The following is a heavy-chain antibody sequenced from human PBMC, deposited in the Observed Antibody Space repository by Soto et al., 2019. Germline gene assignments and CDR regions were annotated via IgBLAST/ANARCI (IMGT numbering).Heavy chain of an antibody. CDR3: PRDQPDY. Sequence: QVQLVESGGGVVQPGRSLRLSCASSGFTFGNYAMHWVRQAPGKGLEWVAVISYDGIKKYYADSVEGRFTISRDNSKNTVYLQISGLRTDDTALYYCPRDQPDYWGQGTLVTVSS. V-gene: IGHV3-30-3*01. CDR1: GFTFGNYA. J-gene: IGHJ4*02. CDR2: ISYDGIKK.